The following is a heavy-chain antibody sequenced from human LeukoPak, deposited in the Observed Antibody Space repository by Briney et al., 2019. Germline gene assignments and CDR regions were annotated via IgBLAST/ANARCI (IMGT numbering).Heavy chain of an antibody. CDR2: IYHSGST. Sequence: SETLSLTCTVSGGSISSYYWSWIRQPPGKGLEWIGYIYHSGSTNYNPSLKSRVTISVDTSKNQFSLKLSSVTAADTAVYYCARDQYSSGWCYYMDVWGKGTTVTISS. CDR1: GGSISSYY. D-gene: IGHD6-19*01. CDR3: ARDQYSSGWCYYMDV. J-gene: IGHJ6*03. V-gene: IGHV4-59*12.